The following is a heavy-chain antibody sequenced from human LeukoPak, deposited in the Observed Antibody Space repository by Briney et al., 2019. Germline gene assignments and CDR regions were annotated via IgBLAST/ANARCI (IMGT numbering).Heavy chain of an antibody. Sequence: GGSLRLSCAASGFNLSTYGMHWVRQAPGKGLEWVADIWYDGNNKFYADSVKGRFTISRDNSKNMVHLQMCSLRDEDTAVYYCAAAYGEGWFDPWGQGTQVTVSS. CDR1: GFNLSTYG. V-gene: IGHV3-33*01. CDR3: AAAYGEGWFDP. CDR2: IWYDGNNK. J-gene: IGHJ5*02. D-gene: IGHD4-17*01.